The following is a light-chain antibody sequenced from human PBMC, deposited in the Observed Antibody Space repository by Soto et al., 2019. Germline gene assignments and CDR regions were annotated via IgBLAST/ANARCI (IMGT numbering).Light chain of an antibody. CDR2: DAS. CDR3: QQYDDLPFT. CDR1: QDINNY. V-gene: IGKV1-33*01. J-gene: IGKJ3*01. Sequence: DIQMTQSPSSLSASVGDRVTITCQASQDINNYLNWYQQKPGKAPKLLIYDASNLETGVPSXXSGNGSGTDFTVTISTLQPEDIETDYCQQYDDLPFTFGPGTKVDIK.